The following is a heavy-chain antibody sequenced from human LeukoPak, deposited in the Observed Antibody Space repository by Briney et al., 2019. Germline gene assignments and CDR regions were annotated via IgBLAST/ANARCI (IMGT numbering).Heavy chain of an antibody. D-gene: IGHD2-15*01. CDR2: IYTSGST. CDR3: ARDRQYCSGGSCYPGSSHYYYYMDV. V-gene: IGHV4-61*02. Sequence: SQTLSLTCTVYGGSISSGSYYWSWIRQPAGKGLEWIGRIYTSGSTNYNPSLKSRVTISVDTSKNQFSLKLSSVTAADTAVYYCARDRQYCSGGSCYPGSSHYYYYMDVWGKGTTVTVSS. J-gene: IGHJ6*03. CDR1: GGSISSGSYY.